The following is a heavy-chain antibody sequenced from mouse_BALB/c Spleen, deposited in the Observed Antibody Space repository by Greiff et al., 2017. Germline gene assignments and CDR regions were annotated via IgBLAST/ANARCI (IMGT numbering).Heavy chain of an antibody. CDR1: GFTFSDAW. CDR3: TKLTTEVSTDYYAMDD. J-gene: IGHJ4*01. Sequence: EVMVVESGGGLVQPGGSMKLSCAASGFTFSDAWMYWVRQTPEKGLEWVAEIRSKANNNATSYAESVKGRFTISRNDSKSSVYLQMNSLRAEDTGIYYCTKLTTEVSTDYYAMDDWGQGTSVTVSS. D-gene: IGHD1-1*01. V-gene: IGHV6-6*01. CDR2: IRSKANNNAT.